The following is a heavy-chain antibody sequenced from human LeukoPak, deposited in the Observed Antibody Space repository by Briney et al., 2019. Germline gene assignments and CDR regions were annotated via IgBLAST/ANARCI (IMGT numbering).Heavy chain of an antibody. CDR2: IYTSGST. V-gene: IGHV4-4*07. J-gene: IGHJ6*03. CDR1: GDSISTYY. D-gene: IGHD6-13*01. Sequence: PSETLSLTCAVSGDSISTYYWSWIRQPAGKGLEWIGRIYTSGSTNYNPSLNSRVTMSVDTSENQFSLKLTSVTAADTAVYYCARDGMYRSSWEGDYYYYMDVWGKGTTVAVSS. CDR3: ARDGMYRSSWEGDYYYYMDV.